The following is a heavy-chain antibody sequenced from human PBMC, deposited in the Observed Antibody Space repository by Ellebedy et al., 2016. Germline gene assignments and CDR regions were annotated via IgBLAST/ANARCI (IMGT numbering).Heavy chain of an antibody. CDR2: ISGAGYTT. J-gene: IGHJ4*02. V-gene: IGHV3-23*01. CDR3: RQGHYFDQ. CDR1: GFPFSNYF. Sequence: GESLKISXATSGFPFSNYFMTWIRRAPGKGLEWVATISGAGYTTFFADSVKGRFTISRDNPKNTLYLQMNNLRVDDTALYYCRQGHYFDQWGQGALVTVSS.